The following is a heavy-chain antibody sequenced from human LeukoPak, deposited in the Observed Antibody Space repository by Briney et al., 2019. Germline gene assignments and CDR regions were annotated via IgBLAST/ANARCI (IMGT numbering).Heavy chain of an antibody. V-gene: IGHV3-30*03. CDR1: GFTFSSYS. CDR3: ASIYDSSGYLGLTDY. D-gene: IGHD3-22*01. CDR2: ISYDGSNK. Sequence: GGSLRLSCAASGFTFSSYSMSWVRQAPGKGLEWVAVISYDGSNKYYADSVKGRFTISRDNSKNTLYLQMNSLRAEDTAVYYCASIYDSSGYLGLTDYWGQGTLVTVSS. J-gene: IGHJ4*02.